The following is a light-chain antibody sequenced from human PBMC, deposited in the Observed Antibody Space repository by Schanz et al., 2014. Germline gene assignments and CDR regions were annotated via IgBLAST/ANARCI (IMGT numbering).Light chain of an antibody. CDR2: EST. CDR3: AAWDGSLIGYV. J-gene: IGLJ1*01. V-gene: IGLV2-14*02. CDR1: SSDVGSYNL. Sequence: QSALTQPASVSGSPGQSITISCTGTSSDVGSYNLVSWYQQHPGKAPKLMIYESTKRPSGVSNRFSGSKSGNTASLTISGLQAEDEADYYCAAWDGSLIGYVFGTGTKLTVL.